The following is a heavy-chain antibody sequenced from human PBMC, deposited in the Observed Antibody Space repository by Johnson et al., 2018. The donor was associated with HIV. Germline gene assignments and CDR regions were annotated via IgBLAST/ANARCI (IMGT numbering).Heavy chain of an antibody. CDR2: ISYDGSNK. V-gene: IGHV3-30-3*01. J-gene: IGHJ3*02. Sequence: QVQLVESGGGVVQPGRSLRLSCAASGFTFSSYAMHWVRQAPGKGLEWVAVISYDGSNKYYADSVKGRFTISRDNSKNTLYLQMNSLIAEDTAVYYCARDYDILTGYYTGGDAFDIWGQGTMVTVSS. D-gene: IGHD3-9*01. CDR1: GFTFSSYA. CDR3: ARDYDILTGYYTGGDAFDI.